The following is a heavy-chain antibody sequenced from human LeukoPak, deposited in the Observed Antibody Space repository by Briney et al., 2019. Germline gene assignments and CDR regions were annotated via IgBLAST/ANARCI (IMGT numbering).Heavy chain of an antibody. J-gene: IGHJ4*02. V-gene: IGHV4-39*02. D-gene: IGHD6-13*01. Sequence: SETLSLTCSVSGGSISSTSFYWGWIRQPPGKGLEWIGSIDYSESIYYNPSLKSRVTISVDKSKNHFYLKVNSVTAADTAVYYCAGSWEYSSSWAFDYWGQETLVTVSP. CDR1: GGSISSTSFY. CDR2: IDYSESI. CDR3: AGSWEYSSSWAFDY.